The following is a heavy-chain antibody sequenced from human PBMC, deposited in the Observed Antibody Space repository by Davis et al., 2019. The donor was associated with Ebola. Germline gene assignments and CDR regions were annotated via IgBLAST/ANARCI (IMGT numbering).Heavy chain of an antibody. D-gene: IGHD3-16*02. J-gene: IGHJ4*02. CDR1: GFTFSSYS. V-gene: IGHV3-21*01. CDR2: ISSTSSYM. Sequence: PRGSLRLSCAASGFTFSSYSMNWVRQAPGKGLEWVSSISSTSSYMYYVDSVKGRFTISRDIAKNSLYLQMNSLRAEDTAVYYCAKGYPYFDYWGQGTLVTVSS. CDR3: AKGYPYFDY.